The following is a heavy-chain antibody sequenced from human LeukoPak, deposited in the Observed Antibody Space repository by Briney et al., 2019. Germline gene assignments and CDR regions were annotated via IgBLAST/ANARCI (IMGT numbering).Heavy chain of an antibody. CDR1: GGSISSSSYY. D-gene: IGHD3-22*01. V-gene: IGHV4-39*07. Sequence: SETLSLTCTVSGGSISSSSYYWGWIRQPPGKGLEWIGSIYYSGSTYYNPSLKSRVTISVDTSKNQFSLKLSSVTAADTAVYYCARSAMIVVVIPNWGQGTLVTVSS. CDR3: ARSAMIVVVIPN. CDR2: IYYSGST. J-gene: IGHJ4*02.